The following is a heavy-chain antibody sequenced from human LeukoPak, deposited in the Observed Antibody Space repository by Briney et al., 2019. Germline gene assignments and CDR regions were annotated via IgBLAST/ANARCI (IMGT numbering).Heavy chain of an antibody. J-gene: IGHJ4*02. Sequence: SETLSLTCTVSGGSISSYYWSWIRQPPGKGLEWIGYIYYSGSTNYNPSLKSRVTISVDTSKNQFSLKLSSVTAADTAVYSCARGAHVGTPKYWGQGTLVTVSS. V-gene: IGHV4-59*01. D-gene: IGHD1-7*01. CDR3: ARGAHVGTPKY. CDR1: GGSISSYY. CDR2: IYYSGST.